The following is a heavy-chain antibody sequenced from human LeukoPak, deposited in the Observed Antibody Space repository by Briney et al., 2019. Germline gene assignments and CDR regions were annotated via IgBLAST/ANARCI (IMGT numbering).Heavy chain of an antibody. CDR2: ISGSGGGT. CDR3: AKRGVVIRVILVGFHKQAYYFDS. D-gene: IGHD3-10*01. CDR1: GVTLSNYG. J-gene: IGHJ4*02. V-gene: IGHV3-23*01. Sequence: GGSLRLSCAVSGVTLSNYGMGWVRQAPGKGLEWVSGISGSGGGTYYADSVKGRFTISRDNAKNTLYLQMNSLRAEDTAVYFCAKRGVVIRVILVGFHKQAYYFDSWGQGALVTVSS.